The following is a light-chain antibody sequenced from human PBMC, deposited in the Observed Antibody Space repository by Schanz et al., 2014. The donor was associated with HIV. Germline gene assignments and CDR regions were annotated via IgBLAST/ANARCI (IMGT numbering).Light chain of an antibody. J-gene: IGKJ4*02. CDR3: LQHNFYPLT. V-gene: IGKV1-5*03. CDR1: QSIGGW. Sequence: DIQMTQPPYTLSASIGDSVTIPCRASQSIGGWLAWYQQKPGKAPNLLIYQASTLETGVPLRFSGSGSGTEFTLTINSLQPEDSATYYCLQHNFYPLTFGGGTKVEI. CDR2: QAS.